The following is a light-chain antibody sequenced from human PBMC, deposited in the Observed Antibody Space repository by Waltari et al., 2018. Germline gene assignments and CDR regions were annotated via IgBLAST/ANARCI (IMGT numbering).Light chain of an antibody. J-gene: IGLJ3*02. V-gene: IGLV5-37*01. CDR2: YNSDSEK. CDR1: SDINVGDFN. Sequence: QPVLTQPPSSSASPGESARLTCTLPSDINVGDFNIYWYQQKPGSPPSFLLYYNSDSEKAQGSGVPSRFSGSKDASANAGILLISGLQSEDEADYYCMFWPSNVWVFGGGTKLTVL. CDR3: MFWPSNVWV.